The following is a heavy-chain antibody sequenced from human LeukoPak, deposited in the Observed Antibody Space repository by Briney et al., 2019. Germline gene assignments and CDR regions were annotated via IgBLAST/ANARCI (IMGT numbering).Heavy chain of an antibody. Sequence: GRSLRLSCAASGFTFSSYAMHWVRQAPGKGLEWVAVISYDGSNKYHADSVKGRFTISRDNSKNTLYLQMNSLRAEDTAVYYCAKIGIGANMDYWGQGTLVTVSS. D-gene: IGHD2/OR15-2a*01. CDR3: AKIGIGANMDY. V-gene: IGHV3-30-3*02. CDR2: ISYDGSNK. J-gene: IGHJ4*02. CDR1: GFTFSSYA.